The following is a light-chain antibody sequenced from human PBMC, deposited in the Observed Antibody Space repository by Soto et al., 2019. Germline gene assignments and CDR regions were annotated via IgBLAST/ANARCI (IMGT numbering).Light chain of an antibody. CDR2: EVN. CDR1: SSDIGAYDY. V-gene: IGLV2-14*01. CDR3: FSFTTTSNHG. J-gene: IGLJ1*01. Sequence: QSALTQPASLSGSPGQSITISCTGTSSDIGAYDYVSWFQQHPGKAPKLMISEVNNRPSGVSNRFSGSKSGNTAYLTISGLQVEDEDEYFCFSFTTTSNHGFGTGTKRTVL.